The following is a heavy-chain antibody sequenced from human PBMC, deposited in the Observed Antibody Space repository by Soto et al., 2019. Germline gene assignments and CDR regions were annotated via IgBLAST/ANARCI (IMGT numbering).Heavy chain of an antibody. CDR2: ISWKSGSI. CDR1: GFTFDDYA. J-gene: IGHJ3*02. V-gene: IGHV3-9*01. CDR3: GKERLGSYCAFDI. D-gene: IGHD1-26*01. Sequence: GGSLRLSCAASGFTFDDYAMHWVRQAPGKGLEWVSGISWKSGSIVYADSVKGRFTISRDNAKNSLYLQMNSLRAEDAALYYCGKERLGSYCAFDIWGQGTMVTVSS.